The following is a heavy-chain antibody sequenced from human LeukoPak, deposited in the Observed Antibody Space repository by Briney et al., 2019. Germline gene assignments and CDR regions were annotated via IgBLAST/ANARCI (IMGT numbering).Heavy chain of an antibody. Sequence: ASVKVSCKASGGTFSRYTISWVRQAPGQGLEWMGRIIPILSIANYAQKFQGRVTITADKSTSTAYMELSSLRSEDTAVYYCARAPIRNYDFWTHWGQGTLVTVSS. CDR2: IIPILSIA. J-gene: IGHJ4*02. CDR1: GGTFSRYT. CDR3: ARAPIRNYDFWTH. V-gene: IGHV1-69*02. D-gene: IGHD3-3*01.